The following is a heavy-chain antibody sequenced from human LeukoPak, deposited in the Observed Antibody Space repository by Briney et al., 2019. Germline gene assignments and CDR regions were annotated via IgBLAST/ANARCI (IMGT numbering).Heavy chain of an antibody. J-gene: IGHJ4*02. Sequence: GGSLRLSCAASGFTFSSYSMNWVRQAPGKGLEWVSSISSSSSYIYYADSVKGRFTISRDNAKNSLYLQMNSLRAEDTAVYYCARIPVANWNYDSSWYYFDYWGQGTLVTVSS. D-gene: IGHD1-7*01. V-gene: IGHV3-21*01. CDR3: ARIPVANWNYDSSWYYFDY. CDR2: ISSSSSYI. CDR1: GFTFSSYS.